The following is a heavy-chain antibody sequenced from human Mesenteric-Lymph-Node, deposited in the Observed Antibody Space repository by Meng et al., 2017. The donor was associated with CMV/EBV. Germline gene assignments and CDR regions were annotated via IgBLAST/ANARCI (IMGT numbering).Heavy chain of an antibody. CDR3: ARGQHSVWGGTNLDY. CDR1: GFTFSYFA. J-gene: IGHJ4*02. V-gene: IGHV3-30*01. Sequence: GGSLRLSCAASGFTFSYFAMHWVRQAPGRGLEWVATISYDGTKKYYADPVKGRFPISRDNSKNTLYLQMNSLRIEDTALYYCARGQHSVWGGTNLDYWGQGALVTVSS. D-gene: IGHD2-15*01. CDR2: ISYDGTKK.